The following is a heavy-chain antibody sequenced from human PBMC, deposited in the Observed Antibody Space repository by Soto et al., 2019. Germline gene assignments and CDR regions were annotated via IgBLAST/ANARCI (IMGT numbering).Heavy chain of an antibody. Sequence: SETPSLTCTVSGGSICSYYWGWIRQHPGKGLEWIGYIYYSGSTNYNPSLKSRVTISVDTSKNQFSLKLSSVTAADTAVYYCARVGGRYNWNYVVDYWGQGTLVTVSS. D-gene: IGHD1-7*01. CDR2: IYYSGST. J-gene: IGHJ4*02. CDR1: GGSICSYY. CDR3: ARVGGRYNWNYVVDY. V-gene: IGHV4-59*01.